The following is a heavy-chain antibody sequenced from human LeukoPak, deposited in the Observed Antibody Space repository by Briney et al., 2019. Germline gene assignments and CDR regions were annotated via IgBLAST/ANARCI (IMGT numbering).Heavy chain of an antibody. D-gene: IGHD2-8*01. Sequence: GGSLRLSCAASGFTFSSYSMNWVRQAPGKGLEWVSSISSSSSYIYNADSVKGRFTISRDNAKNSLYLQMNSLRAEDTAVYYCARDAPHIVLMVYAAGKYGMDVWGQGTTVTVSS. CDR1: GFTFSSYS. CDR3: ARDAPHIVLMVYAAGKYGMDV. V-gene: IGHV3-21*01. J-gene: IGHJ6*02. CDR2: ISSSSSYI.